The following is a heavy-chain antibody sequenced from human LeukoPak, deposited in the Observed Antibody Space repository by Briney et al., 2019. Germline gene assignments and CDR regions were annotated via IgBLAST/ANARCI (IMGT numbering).Heavy chain of an antibody. Sequence: GGSLRLSCAASGFTFSSYAMSWARQAPGEGLEWVSAISGSGGSTYYADSVKGRFTISRDNSKNTLYLQMNSLRAEDTAVYYCAKVPDYDFWSGYHFDYWGQGTLVTVSS. J-gene: IGHJ4*02. V-gene: IGHV3-23*01. CDR2: ISGSGGST. CDR1: GFTFSSYA. D-gene: IGHD3-3*01. CDR3: AKVPDYDFWSGYHFDY.